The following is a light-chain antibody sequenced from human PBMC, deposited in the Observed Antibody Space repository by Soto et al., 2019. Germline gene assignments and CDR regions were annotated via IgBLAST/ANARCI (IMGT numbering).Light chain of an antibody. CDR3: QPYNNWPLT. CDR1: QSVSSD. V-gene: IGKV3-15*01. Sequence: EIVMTQSPATLSVSLGETATLSCRASQSVSSDLAWYQQKPGQAPRHLIYGASTRATGIPARFSGSGSGTEFTLPIGSLQSQDFAAYYCQPYNNWPLTFGGGTKV. J-gene: IGKJ4*01. CDR2: GAS.